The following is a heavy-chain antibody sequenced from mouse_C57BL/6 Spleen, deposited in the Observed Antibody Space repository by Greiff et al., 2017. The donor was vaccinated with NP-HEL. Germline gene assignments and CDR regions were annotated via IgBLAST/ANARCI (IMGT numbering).Heavy chain of an antibody. CDR2: ISSGSSTI. Sequence: EVMLVESGGGLVKPGGSLKLSCAASGFTFSDYGMHWVRQAPEKGLEWVAYISSGSSTIYYADTVKGRFTISRDNAKNTLFLQMTSLRSEDTAMYYCANPGWDWYFDVWGTGTTVTVSS. CDR1: GFTFSDYG. D-gene: IGHD3-3*01. CDR3: ANPGWDWYFDV. J-gene: IGHJ1*03. V-gene: IGHV5-17*01.